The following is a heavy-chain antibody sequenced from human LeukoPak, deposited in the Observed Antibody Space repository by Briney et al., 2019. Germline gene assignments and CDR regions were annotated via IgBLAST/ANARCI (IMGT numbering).Heavy chain of an antibody. Sequence: ASVKVSCKVSGYTLTELSMHWVRQAPGKGLEWMGGFDPEDGETIYAQKFQGRVTMTEDTPTDTAYMELSSLRSEDTAVYYCATDGVIAAAGTLDYWGQGTLVTVSS. CDR3: ATDGVIAAAGTLDY. CDR1: GYTLTELS. D-gene: IGHD6-13*01. CDR2: FDPEDGET. J-gene: IGHJ4*02. V-gene: IGHV1-24*01.